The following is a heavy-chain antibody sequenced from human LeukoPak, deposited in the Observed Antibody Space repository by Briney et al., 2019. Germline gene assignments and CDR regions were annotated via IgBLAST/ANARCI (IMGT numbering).Heavy chain of an antibody. V-gene: IGHV3-23*01. Sequence: GSLRLSFAASGFTLSKYAMSLVRQAPGQGLEWVSAISGRGGSTYYADSVKGRFTISCEDSKNTLYLQLGTWSGGDTAVYCCANLIVEARCLFDYRGQGILVTVSS. CDR2: ISGRGGST. J-gene: IGHJ4*02. D-gene: IGHD2-21*01. CDR3: ANLIVEARCLFDY. CDR1: GFTLSKYA.